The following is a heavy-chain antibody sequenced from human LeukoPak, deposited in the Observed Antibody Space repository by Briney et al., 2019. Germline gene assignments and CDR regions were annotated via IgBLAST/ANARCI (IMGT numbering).Heavy chain of an antibody. V-gene: IGHV3-23*01. Sequence: GGSLRLSCAASGFTFSSYGMHWVRQAPGRGLEWVSGISANGGNTYYTDSLKGRFTISRDNSKNTLFLQMNSLRADDTAIYYCAKGLERESRLDYWGQGTLVTVSS. D-gene: IGHD1-1*01. J-gene: IGHJ4*02. CDR2: ISANGGNT. CDR1: GFTFSSYG. CDR3: AKGLERESRLDY.